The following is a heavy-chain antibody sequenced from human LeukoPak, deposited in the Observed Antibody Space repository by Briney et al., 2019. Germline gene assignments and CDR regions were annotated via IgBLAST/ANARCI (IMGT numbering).Heavy chain of an antibody. CDR1: GFTFSSYA. CDR3: AKDRRRDDVLTGSFSD. Sequence: GGSLRLSCAASGFTFSSYAMSWVRQAPGKGLEWVSAISGSGGSTYYADSVKGRFTISRDKSKNTLYLQMNSLRAEDTAVYYCAKDRRRDDVLTGSFSDWGQGTLVTVSS. V-gene: IGHV3-23*01. D-gene: IGHD3-9*01. J-gene: IGHJ4*02. CDR2: ISGSGGST.